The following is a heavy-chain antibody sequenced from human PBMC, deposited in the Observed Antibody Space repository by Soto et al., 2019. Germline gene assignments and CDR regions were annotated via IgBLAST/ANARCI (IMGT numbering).Heavy chain of an antibody. CDR1: GYTFTSYY. CDR2: INPSGGST. CDR3: ARDGCSSTSCYGAYYGMDV. Sequence: ASVKVSCKASGYTFTSYYMHWVRQAPGQGLEWMGIINPSGGSTSYAQKFQGRVTMTRDTSTSTVYMELSSLRSEDTAVYYCARDGCSSTSCYGAYYGMDVWGQGTTVTVSS. D-gene: IGHD2-2*01. J-gene: IGHJ6*02. V-gene: IGHV1-46*03.